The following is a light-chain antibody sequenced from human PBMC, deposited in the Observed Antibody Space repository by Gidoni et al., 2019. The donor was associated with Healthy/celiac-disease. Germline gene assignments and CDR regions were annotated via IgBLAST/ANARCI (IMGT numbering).Light chain of an antibody. CDR3: QQYNNWPPT. CDR1: QSVSFN. Sequence: EIVMTQSPATLSVSPGARATLSCRASQSVSFNLAGYQQKPGQAPRLLIYGASTRATGIPARFSGSGSGTEFTLTISSLQSEDFAVYYCQQYNNWPPTFGQGTKVEIK. J-gene: IGKJ1*01. CDR2: GAS. V-gene: IGKV3-15*01.